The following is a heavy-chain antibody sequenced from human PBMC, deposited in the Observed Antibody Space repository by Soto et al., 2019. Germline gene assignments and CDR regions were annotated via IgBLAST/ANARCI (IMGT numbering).Heavy chain of an antibody. V-gene: IGHV1-18*01. Sequence: QGLLVQSGAEVKQPGASVKVSCKASGYSFTTFGISWVRQAPGQGLEWMGWISGYNGDTNNAQKFQDRVTMTIDRSTTTAYLELRSLTSDDTAVYYCAKNGHPPYYYYGMDGWGKGTTVTVSS. CDR2: ISGYNGDT. CDR3: AKNGHPPYYYYGMDG. CDR1: GYSFTTFG. J-gene: IGHJ6*04. D-gene: IGHD2-8*01.